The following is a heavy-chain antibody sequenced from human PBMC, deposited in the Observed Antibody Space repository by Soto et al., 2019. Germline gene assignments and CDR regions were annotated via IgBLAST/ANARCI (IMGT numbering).Heavy chain of an antibody. CDR2: TSNSGYT. CDR3: ARTDYYYDVSSYAPDAFDI. V-gene: IGHV4-4*09. Sequence: SDTLSLTCPLSGPSFHFICNHYFIWIQQSPGKGLEWIGYTSNSGYTSYNPSLRSRLSISVDTSKNQVSLNLASVTAADTAVYYCARTDYYYDVSSYAPDAFDIWGQGTMVT. D-gene: IGHD3-22*01. CDR1: GPSFHFICNHY. J-gene: IGHJ3*02.